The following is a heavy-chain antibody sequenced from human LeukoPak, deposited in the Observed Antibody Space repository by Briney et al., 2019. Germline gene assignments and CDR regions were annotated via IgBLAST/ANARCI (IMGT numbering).Heavy chain of an antibody. D-gene: IGHD6-19*01. J-gene: IGHJ5*02. CDR2: ISSSSSYI. CDR3: ARASSGWPYWFDP. V-gene: IGHV3-21*01. Sequence: GGSLRLSCAASGFTFSSYSMNWVRQAPGKGLEWVSSISSSSSYIYYADSVKGRFTISRDNSKNTLYLQMNSLRAEDTAVYYCARASSGWPYWFDPWGQGTLVTVSS. CDR1: GFTFSSYS.